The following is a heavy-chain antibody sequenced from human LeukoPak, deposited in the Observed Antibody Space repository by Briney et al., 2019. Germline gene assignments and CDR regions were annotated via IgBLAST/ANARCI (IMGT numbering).Heavy chain of an antibody. J-gene: IGHJ4*02. CDR1: GFTFSRYG. D-gene: IGHD2-2*01. V-gene: IGHV3-30*18. CDR3: AKDTGPDIVVVPAAFDY. Sequence: GGSLRLSCAASGFTFSRYGMHWVRQAPGKGLEWVAVISYDGSNKYYADSVKGRFTISRDNSKNTLYLQMNSLRAEDTAVYYCAKDTGPDIVVVPAAFDYWGQGTLVTVSP. CDR2: ISYDGSNK.